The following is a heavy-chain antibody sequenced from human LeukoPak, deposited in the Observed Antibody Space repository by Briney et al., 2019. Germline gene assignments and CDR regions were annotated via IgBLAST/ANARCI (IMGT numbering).Heavy chain of an antibody. V-gene: IGHV3-21*01. CDR1: GVTFSRNA. Sequence: AGGSLRLSCAASGVTFSRNAMNWVRQAPGKGLEWVSFISSSSNYMSYADSVKGRFTISRDNAKNSLYLQMNSLRAEDTAVYYCARPLDSSNNYFDYWGQGTLVTVSA. J-gene: IGHJ4*02. D-gene: IGHD6-13*01. CDR3: ARPLDSSNNYFDY. CDR2: ISSSSNYM.